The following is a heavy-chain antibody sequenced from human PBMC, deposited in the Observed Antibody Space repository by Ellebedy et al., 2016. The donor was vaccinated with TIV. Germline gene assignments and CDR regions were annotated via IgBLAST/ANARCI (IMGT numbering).Heavy chain of an antibody. J-gene: IGHJ4*02. V-gene: IGHV3-7*01. CDR2: IKTDGSET. CDR1: GFSFSNFW. Sequence: PGGSLRLSCAAWGFSFSNFWMSWVRQAPGKGLEWVAHIKTDGSETYYVDSVKGRFSISRDNSKNTLYVQMNSLRAEDTAVYYCARGGRDQWLIDYWGQGTLVTVSS. CDR3: ARGGRDQWLIDY. D-gene: IGHD6-19*01.